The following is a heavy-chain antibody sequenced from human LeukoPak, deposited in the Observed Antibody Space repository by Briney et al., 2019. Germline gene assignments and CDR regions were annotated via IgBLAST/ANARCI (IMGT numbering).Heavy chain of an antibody. CDR1: GGSISSYY. D-gene: IGHD3-3*01. CDR2: IYYSGST. V-gene: IGHV4-59*01. Sequence: PSETLSLTCTVSGGSISSYYWSWIRQPPGKGLEWIGYIYYSGSTNYNPSLKSRVTISVDTSKNQFSLKLSSVTAADTAVYYCARGSGGYDFWSGYWDPYYYFDYWGQGTLVTVSS. J-gene: IGHJ4*02. CDR3: ARGSGGYDFWSGYWDPYYYFDY.